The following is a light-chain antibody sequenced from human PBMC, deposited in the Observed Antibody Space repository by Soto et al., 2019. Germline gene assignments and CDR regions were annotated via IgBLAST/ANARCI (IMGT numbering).Light chain of an antibody. Sequence: QPVVTQSPSASASLGASVKLTCTLSSGHSSYAIAWHQQQPEKGPRYLMKVDSDGSHVKWDGIPDRFSGSSSGAERYLAISSLQSEDEADYYCQTWGTGTWVFGGGTKVTVL. CDR1: SGHSSYA. CDR2: VDSDGSH. J-gene: IGLJ3*02. CDR3: QTWGTGTWV. V-gene: IGLV4-69*01.